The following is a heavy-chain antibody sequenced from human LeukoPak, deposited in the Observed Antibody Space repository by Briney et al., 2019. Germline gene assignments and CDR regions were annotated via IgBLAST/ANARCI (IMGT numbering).Heavy chain of an antibody. CDR1: GFTFSISW. CDR2: IDKHGNGK. Sequence: GGSLRLSCVASGFTFSISWVTWVRQAPGKGLGWVANIDKHGNGKYYVDSVKGRFAVSRDYASNSVFLQMDSLRAEDTSVYYCARDAGWGYYDLWGQGTPVTVSS. D-gene: IGHD1-26*01. J-gene: IGHJ4*02. CDR3: ARDAGWGYYDL. V-gene: IGHV3-7*01.